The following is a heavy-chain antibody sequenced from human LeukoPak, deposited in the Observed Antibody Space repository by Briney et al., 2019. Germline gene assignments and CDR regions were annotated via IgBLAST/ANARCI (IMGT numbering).Heavy chain of an antibody. Sequence: GGSLRLSCAASGFTFSDYYMSWIRQAPGKGLEWVSYISGSGSTIYYADSVKGRFTISRDNAKNSLYLQMNSLRAEDTAVYYCAREDIVVVVAATGAFDIWGQGTMVTVSS. CDR3: AREDIVVVVAATGAFDI. D-gene: IGHD2-15*01. CDR2: ISGSGSTI. J-gene: IGHJ3*02. CDR1: GFTFSDYY. V-gene: IGHV3-11*01.